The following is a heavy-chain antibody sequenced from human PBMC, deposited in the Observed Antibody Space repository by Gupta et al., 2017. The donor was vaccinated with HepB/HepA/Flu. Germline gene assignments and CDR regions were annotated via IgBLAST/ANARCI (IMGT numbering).Heavy chain of an antibody. CDR2: INSDGRYT. D-gene: IGHD6-6*01. Sequence: EVQLVESGGGLVQPGGSLRLSCAASGFTLSSYWMQWVRQAPGKGLVWVSRINSDGRYTTYADYVKGRFTISRDNAKNTLYLEMNSLRAEDTAVYYCARDNRYSSSSYGMDVWGQGTTVTVSS. CDR3: ARDNRYSSSSYGMDV. V-gene: IGHV3-74*01. J-gene: IGHJ6*02. CDR1: GFTLSSYW.